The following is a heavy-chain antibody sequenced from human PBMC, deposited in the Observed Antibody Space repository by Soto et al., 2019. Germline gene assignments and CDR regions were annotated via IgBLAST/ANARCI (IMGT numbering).Heavy chain of an antibody. Sequence: GGSLRLSCAASGFTFSSYDMHWVRQVTGKGLEWVSAIGTAGDAYYPNSVKGRFTISRENAKNSLYLQMNSLRAGDTAVYYCARGFIRGVVDYWGQGTLVTVSS. J-gene: IGHJ4*02. D-gene: IGHD3-10*01. CDR3: ARGFIRGVVDY. CDR1: GFTFSSYD. CDR2: IGTAGDA. V-gene: IGHV3-13*04.